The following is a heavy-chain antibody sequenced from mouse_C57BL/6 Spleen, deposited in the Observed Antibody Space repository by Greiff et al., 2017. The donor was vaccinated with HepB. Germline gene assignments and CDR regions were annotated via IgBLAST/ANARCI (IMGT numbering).Heavy chain of an antibody. V-gene: IGHV1-72*01. Sequence: VQLQQSGAELVKPGASVKLSCKASGYTFTSYWMHWVKQRPGRGLEWIGRIDPNSGGTKYNEKFKSKATLTVDKPSSTAYMQLSSLTSEDSAVYYWARMDDARPHAMDYWGQGTSVTVSS. CDR1: GYTFTSYW. D-gene: IGHD3-3*01. CDR2: IDPNSGGT. CDR3: ARMDDARPHAMDY. J-gene: IGHJ4*01.